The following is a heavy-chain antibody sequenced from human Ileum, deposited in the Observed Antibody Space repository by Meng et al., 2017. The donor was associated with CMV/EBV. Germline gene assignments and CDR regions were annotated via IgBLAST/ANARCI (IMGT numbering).Heavy chain of an antibody. V-gene: IGHV5-51*01. Sequence: CRASGYSFTTYWVGWVRQMSGRGLEWMGIIYPDDSDTRYSPSFQGQVTISADKSLTTAYLEWNSLKAADSAMYYCARGGKADYRVFDYWGQGTLVTVSS. CDR3: ARGGKADYRVFDY. CDR2: IYPDDSDT. J-gene: IGHJ4*02. D-gene: IGHD3-16*01. CDR1: GYSFTTYW.